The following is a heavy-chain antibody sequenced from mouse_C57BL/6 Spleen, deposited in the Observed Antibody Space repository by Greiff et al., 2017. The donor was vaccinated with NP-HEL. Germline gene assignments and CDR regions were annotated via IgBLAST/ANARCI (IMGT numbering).Heavy chain of an antibody. Sequence: QVQLQQSGAELMKPGASVKLSCKATGYTFTGYWIEWVKQRPGHGLEWIGEILPGSGSTNYNEKFKGKATFTADTSSNTDYMQLSSLTTEDSAIYYCARSIDYYGSSYQGFAYWGQGTLVTVSA. D-gene: IGHD1-1*01. V-gene: IGHV1-9*01. CDR2: ILPGSGST. J-gene: IGHJ3*01. CDR3: ARSIDYYGSSYQGFAY. CDR1: GYTFTGYW.